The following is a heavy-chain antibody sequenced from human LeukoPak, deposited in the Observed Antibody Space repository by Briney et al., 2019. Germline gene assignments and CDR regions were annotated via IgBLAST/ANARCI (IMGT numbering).Heavy chain of an antibody. J-gene: IGHJ4*02. D-gene: IGHD4-17*01. CDR1: GFTFSSFW. V-gene: IGHV3-7*01. CDR2: RKQDGSEN. Sequence: GGSRRLSCEASGFTFSSFWMNWVRQAPGKGLEWVANRKQDGSENYCVDSVKGRFTISRDNAKYSLYLQMNSLRAEDTAVYYCARGDDYGDSFDYWGQGTLVTVSS. CDR3: ARGDDYGDSFDY.